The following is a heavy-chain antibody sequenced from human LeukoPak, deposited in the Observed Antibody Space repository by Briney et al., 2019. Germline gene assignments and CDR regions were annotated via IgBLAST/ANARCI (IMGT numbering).Heavy chain of an antibody. CDR2: IYYSEST. D-gene: IGHD7-27*01. CDR1: GGSISSYY. CDR3: AGSRWGRWFDP. Sequence: SETLSLTCTVSGGSISSYYWSWIRQPPGKGLEWIAYIYYSESTNYNPSLKSRVTISVDTSKNQFSLKLSSVTAADTAVYYCAGSRWGRWFDPGAREPWSPSPQ. V-gene: IGHV4-59*01. J-gene: IGHJ5*02.